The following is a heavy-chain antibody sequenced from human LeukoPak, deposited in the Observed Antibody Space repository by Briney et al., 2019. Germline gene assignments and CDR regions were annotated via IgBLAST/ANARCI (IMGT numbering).Heavy chain of an antibody. J-gene: IGHJ3*02. V-gene: IGHV1-2*02. Sequence: ASVKVSCKASGYTFTGYYMRWVRQAPGQGLEWMGWINPNSGGTNYAQKFQGRVTMTRDTSISTAYMELSRLRSDDTAVYYCARPYDTSGRSPNDAFDIWGQGTMVTVSS. CDR3: ARPYDTSGRSPNDAFDI. CDR1: GYTFTGYY. D-gene: IGHD3-22*01. CDR2: INPNSGGT.